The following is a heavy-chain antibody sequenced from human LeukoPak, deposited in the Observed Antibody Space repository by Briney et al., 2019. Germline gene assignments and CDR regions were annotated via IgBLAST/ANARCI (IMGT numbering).Heavy chain of an antibody. Sequence: GGSLRLSCAASVFTFSSYGMHWVRQAPGKGLEWVAVIWYDGSNKYRADSVKGRFTISRDHYKNTLYLQMNSLRGEETAVYYCAKGICSGGICSSDYWGQGTLVTVSS. CDR3: AKGICSGGICSSDY. CDR1: VFTFSSYG. CDR2: IWYDGSNK. J-gene: IGHJ4*02. D-gene: IGHD2-15*01. V-gene: IGHV3-33*06.